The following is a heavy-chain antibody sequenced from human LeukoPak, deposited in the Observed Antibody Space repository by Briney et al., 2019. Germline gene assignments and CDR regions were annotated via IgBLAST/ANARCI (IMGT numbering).Heavy chain of an antibody. Sequence: PSETLSLTCTVSGYSINSGYYWGWIRQPPGKGLEWIGSIYYSGSTYYNPSLKSRVTISVDTSKNQFSLKLSSVTAADTAVYYCAREHCSGGSCYSAFDIWGQGTMVTVSS. CDR1: GYSINSGYY. CDR2: IYYSGST. CDR3: AREHCSGGSCYSAFDI. J-gene: IGHJ3*02. V-gene: IGHV4-38-2*02. D-gene: IGHD2-15*01.